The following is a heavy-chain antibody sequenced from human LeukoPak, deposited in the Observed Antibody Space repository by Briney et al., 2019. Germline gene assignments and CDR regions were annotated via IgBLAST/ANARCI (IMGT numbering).Heavy chain of an antibody. CDR3: ARADYDFWSGYHASYYGMDV. J-gene: IGHJ6*02. CDR2: LGGLSESV. D-gene: IGHD3-3*01. CDR1: GFIFSNYA. Sequence: GGSLRLSCAASGFIFSNYAMTWVRQAPGKGLEWVSILGGLSESVYYPDSVKGRFTVSRDNSKDTLYLQMNSLRAEDTAVYYCARADYDFWSGYHASYYGMDVWGQGTPVTVSS. V-gene: IGHV3-23*01.